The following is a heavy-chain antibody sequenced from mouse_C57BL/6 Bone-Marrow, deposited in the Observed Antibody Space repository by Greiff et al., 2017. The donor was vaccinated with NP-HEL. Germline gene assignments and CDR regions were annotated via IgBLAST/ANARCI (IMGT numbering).Heavy chain of an antibody. D-gene: IGHD1-2*01. J-gene: IGHJ4*01. CDR3: ARRGVTTAYAMDY. Sequence: VMLVESGAELARPGASVKLSCKASGYTFTSYGISWVKQRTGQGLEWIGEIYPRSGNTYYNEKFKGKATLTADKSSSTAYMELRSLTSEDSAVYFCARRGVTTAYAMDYWGQGTSVTVSS. CDR1: GYTFTSYG. V-gene: IGHV1-81*01. CDR2: IYPRSGNT.